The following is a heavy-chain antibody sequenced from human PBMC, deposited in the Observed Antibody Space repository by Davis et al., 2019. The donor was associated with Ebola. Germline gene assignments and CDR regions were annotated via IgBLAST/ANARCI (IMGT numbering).Heavy chain of an antibody. CDR1: GDSISSSSYY. J-gene: IGHJ4*02. CDR2: IYYSGST. Sequence: MPSETLSLTCTVSGDSISSSSYYWSWIRQPPGKGLEWIGYIYYSGSTNYNPSLQSRVTISVDTSKNQFSLKLSSVTGAGTAVYYCAGREAGISFDYWGQGILVTVSS. V-gene: IGHV4-61*05. D-gene: IGHD3-3*02. CDR3: AGREAGISFDY.